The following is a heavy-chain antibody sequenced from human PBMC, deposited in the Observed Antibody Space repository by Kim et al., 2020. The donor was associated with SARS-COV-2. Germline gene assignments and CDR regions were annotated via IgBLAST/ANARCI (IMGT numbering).Heavy chain of an antibody. D-gene: IGHD3-3*01. J-gene: IGHJ6*03. Sequence: RFTISRDNAKNSVYLQMNSLRAEDTAVYYCAREGRITSFGVGSPKDYYMDVWGKGTTVTVSS. V-gene: IGHV3-11*06. CDR3: AREGRITSFGVGSPKDYYMDV.